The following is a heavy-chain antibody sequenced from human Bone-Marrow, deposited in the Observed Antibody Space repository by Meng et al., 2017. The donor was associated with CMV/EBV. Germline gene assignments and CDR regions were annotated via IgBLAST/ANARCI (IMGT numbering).Heavy chain of an antibody. Sequence: GESLKISCAASGFTFSSYWMSWVRQAPGKGLEWVANIKQDGSEKYYVDSVKGRFTISRDNAKNSLYLQMNSLRAEDTAVYYCARGALYYDFWSGYYTGYYYYGMDVWGQGTTVIVSS. V-gene: IGHV3-7*04. J-gene: IGHJ6*02. CDR3: ARGALYYDFWSGYYTGYYYYGMDV. D-gene: IGHD3-3*01. CDR1: GFTFSSYW. CDR2: IKQDGSEK.